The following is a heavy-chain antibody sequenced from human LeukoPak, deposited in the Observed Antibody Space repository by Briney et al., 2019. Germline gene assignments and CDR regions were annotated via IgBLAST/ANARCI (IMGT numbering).Heavy chain of an antibody. CDR3: ARVGYSYGYKDYFDY. V-gene: IGHV3-74*01. CDR1: GFTFSTFA. J-gene: IGHJ4*02. D-gene: IGHD5-18*01. Sequence: PGGSLRLSCEASGFTFSTFAMIWVRQAPGKGLVWVSRINNDGTSKTYADSVKGRFIISRDNAKNTLYLQMNSLRAEDTAVYYCARVGYSYGYKDYFDYWGQGTLVTVSS. CDR2: INNDGTSK.